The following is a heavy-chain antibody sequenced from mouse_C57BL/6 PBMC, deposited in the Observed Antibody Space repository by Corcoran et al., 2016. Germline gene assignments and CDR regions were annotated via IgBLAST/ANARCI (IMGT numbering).Heavy chain of an antibody. CDR2: IYWDDDK. CDR1: GLSLSTSGRG. J-gene: IGHJ4*01. V-gene: IGHV8-12*01. D-gene: IGHD2-10*02. Sequence: QVTLREAGPGIWQSSQRISLTWSFSGLSLSTSGRGVSGSRQPSGKGLEWLAHIYWDDDKRYNPSMKSRLTISKDTSRNQVFLKITSVDTADTATYYCARRAWVWGAMDYWGQGTAVTVSS. CDR3: ARRAWVWGAMDY.